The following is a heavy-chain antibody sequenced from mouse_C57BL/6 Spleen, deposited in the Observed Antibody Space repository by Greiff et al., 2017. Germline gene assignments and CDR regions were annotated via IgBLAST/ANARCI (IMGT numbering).Heavy chain of an antibody. V-gene: IGHV5-15*01. J-gene: IGHJ2*01. Sequence: EVQLVESGGGLVQPGGSLKLSCAASGFTFSDYGMAWVRQAPRKGPEWVAFISNLAYSIYYADTVTGRFTISRENAKNTLYLEMSSLRSEDTAMYYCARGDSNYYFDYWGQGTTLTVSS. CDR3: ARGDSNYYFDY. D-gene: IGHD2-5*01. CDR1: GFTFSDYG. CDR2: ISNLAYSI.